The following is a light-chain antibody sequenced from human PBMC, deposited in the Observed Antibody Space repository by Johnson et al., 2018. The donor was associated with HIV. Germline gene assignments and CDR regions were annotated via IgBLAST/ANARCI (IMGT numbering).Light chain of an antibody. CDR2: DNN. V-gene: IGLV1-51*01. CDR3: GTWDSNLSVYV. J-gene: IGLJ1*01. CDR1: SSNIGNNY. Sequence: VLPQPPSVSAAPGQRVTISCSGSSSNIGNNYVSWYQHLPGTAPKLLIYDNNKRPSGIPDRFSGSKSGTSATLGITGLQTGDEADYYCGTWDSNLSVYVFGTVTKVSVL.